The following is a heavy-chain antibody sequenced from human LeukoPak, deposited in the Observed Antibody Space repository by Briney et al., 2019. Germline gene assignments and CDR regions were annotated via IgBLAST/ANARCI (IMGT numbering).Heavy chain of an antibody. Sequence: KTGGSLRLSCAASGFTFSDYYMSWIRQAPGKGLEWVSYISSSGSTIYYADSVKGRFTISRDNAKNSLYLQMNSLRAEETAVYYCARDIGRTQTPRATRGGDAFDIWGQGTMVTVSS. J-gene: IGHJ3*02. CDR3: ARDIGRTQTPRATRGGDAFDI. D-gene: IGHD3-10*01. CDR2: ISSSGSTI. CDR1: GFTFSDYY. V-gene: IGHV3-11*04.